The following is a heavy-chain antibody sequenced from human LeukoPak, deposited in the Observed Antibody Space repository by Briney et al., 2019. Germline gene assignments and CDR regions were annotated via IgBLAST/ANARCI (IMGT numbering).Heavy chain of an antibody. J-gene: IGHJ4*02. CDR2: ISGSGGST. CDR3: AKDPWSYDSSGYGAGDY. CDR1: GFTFSCYA. Sequence: PGGSLRLSCAASGFTFSCYAMSWVRQAPGKGLEGVSAISGSGGSTYYAASVKGRFTISRDNSRNTLYLQMNSLRAEDTAVYYCAKDPWSYDSSGYGAGDYWGQGPLVTVSS. D-gene: IGHD3-22*01. V-gene: IGHV3-23*01.